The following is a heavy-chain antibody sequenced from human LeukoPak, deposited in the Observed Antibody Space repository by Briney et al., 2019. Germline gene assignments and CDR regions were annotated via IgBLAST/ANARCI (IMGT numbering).Heavy chain of an antibody. V-gene: IGHV3-33*08. CDR3: ARDKPSGHAFDI. Sequence: GGSLRLSCAASGFTFRAHSMHWVRQTPGKGLEWVAVIWYDGSNKYYADSVKGRFTISRDNSKNTLYLQMNSLRAEDTAVYYCARDKPSGHAFDIWGQGTMVTVSS. J-gene: IGHJ3*02. CDR2: IWYDGSNK. D-gene: IGHD6-25*01. CDR1: GFTFRAHS.